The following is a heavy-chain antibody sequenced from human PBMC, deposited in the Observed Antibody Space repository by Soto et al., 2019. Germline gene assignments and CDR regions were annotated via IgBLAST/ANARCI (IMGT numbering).Heavy chain of an antibody. Sequence: QVQLVESGGGVVQPGRSLRLTCAASGFTFSSYGMHWVRQAAGKGLEWVAVIWYDESNKYYADSVKGRFNISRDNSKNTLYLQMNSLRAEDTAVYYGARSPDYSSMPYYFDYWGQGSLVAVSS. V-gene: IGHV3-33*01. CDR3: ARSPDYSSMPYYFDY. D-gene: IGHD6-19*01. CDR1: GFTFSSYG. J-gene: IGHJ4*02. CDR2: IWYDESNK.